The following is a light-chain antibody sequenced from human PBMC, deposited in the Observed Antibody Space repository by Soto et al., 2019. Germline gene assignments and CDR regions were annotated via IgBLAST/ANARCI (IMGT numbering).Light chain of an antibody. J-gene: IGKJ4*01. V-gene: IGKV1-9*01. CDR2: AAS. Sequence: DIQLTQSPSFLSASVGDRVTITCRASQGISSYLAWYQQKPGKALKLLIYAASTLQSGVQSRFSGSGSGTEFTLTISSLQPEDFATYYCQQLNSYPFTFGGGTKVEIK. CDR3: QQLNSYPFT. CDR1: QGISSY.